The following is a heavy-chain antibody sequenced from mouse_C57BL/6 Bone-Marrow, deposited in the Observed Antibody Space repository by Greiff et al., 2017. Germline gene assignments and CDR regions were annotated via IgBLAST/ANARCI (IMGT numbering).Heavy chain of an antibody. CDR1: GYTFTSYW. V-gene: IGHV1-55*01. D-gene: IGHD1-1*02. CDR3: ARSPPYYPRCAG. J-gene: IGHJ2*01. Sequence: QVQLQQPGAELVKPGASVKMSCKASGYTFTSYWITWVKQRPGQGLEWIGDIYPGSGSTNYNEKFKSKATLTVDTSSSTAYMQLSSLTSEDSAVYYCARSPPYYPRCAGWGQGTTLTVSS. CDR2: IYPGSGST.